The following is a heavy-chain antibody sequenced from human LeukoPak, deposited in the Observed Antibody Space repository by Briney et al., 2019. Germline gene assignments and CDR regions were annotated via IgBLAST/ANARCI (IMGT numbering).Heavy chain of an antibody. V-gene: IGHV4-34*01. J-gene: IGHJ4*02. CDR1: GGSFSGYY. CDR3: ARGKAGRITDFDY. Sequence: SETLSLTCAVYGGSFSGYYWSWIRQPPGKGLEWIGEINHSGSTNYNPSLKSRVTISVDTSKNQFSLKLSSVTAADTAVYYCARGKAGRITDFDYWRQGTLVTVSS. CDR2: INHSGST. D-gene: IGHD3-10*01.